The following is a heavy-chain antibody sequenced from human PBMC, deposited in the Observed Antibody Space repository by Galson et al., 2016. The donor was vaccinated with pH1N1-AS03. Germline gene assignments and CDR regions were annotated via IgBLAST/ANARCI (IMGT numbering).Heavy chain of an antibody. D-gene: IGHD3-22*01. CDR2: IYYSGTT. CDR1: GAPITSGSNY. Sequence: ETLSLTCSVSGAPITSGSNYWTWIRQLPGKGLEWIGYIYYSGTTKFNPSLATRVTMSVDRSKGQLSLNLMSVTAAATAVYYCARDGQLWPHYYPLDVWGQGTTVTVSS. J-gene: IGHJ6*02. CDR3: ARDGQLWPHYYPLDV. V-gene: IGHV4-61*01.